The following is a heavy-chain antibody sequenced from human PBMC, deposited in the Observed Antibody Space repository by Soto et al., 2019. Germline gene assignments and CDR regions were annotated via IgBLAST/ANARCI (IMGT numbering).Heavy chain of an antibody. CDR1: GGVISGYH. V-gene: IGHV4-59*01. Sequence: QVQLQESGPGLVKPSETLSLTCSVSGGVISGYHWSWIRQPPGKGLEWICQIYDSGITNYNPSLKSRVNISVDTSKNHFSLKLSSVTPADTAMYDCGTYSAESGGQGYWGQGTLVTVSS. CDR3: GTYSAESGGQGY. J-gene: IGHJ4*02. D-gene: IGHD4-4*01. CDR2: IYDSGIT.